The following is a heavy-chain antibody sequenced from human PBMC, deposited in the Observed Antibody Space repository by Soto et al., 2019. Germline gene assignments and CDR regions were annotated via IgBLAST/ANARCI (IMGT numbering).Heavy chain of an antibody. D-gene: IGHD2-2*01. CDR2: ISYDGSNK. CDR1: GFTFSSYG. V-gene: IGHV3-30*18. J-gene: IGHJ3*02. CDR3: AKEHCSSTSCALGAFDI. Sequence: QVQLVESGGGVVQPGRSLRLSCAASGFTFSSYGMHWVRQAPGKGLEWVAVISYDGSNKYYADSVKGRFTISRDNSKNTLYLKMNSLRAEDTAVYYCAKEHCSSTSCALGAFDIWGQGTMVTVSS.